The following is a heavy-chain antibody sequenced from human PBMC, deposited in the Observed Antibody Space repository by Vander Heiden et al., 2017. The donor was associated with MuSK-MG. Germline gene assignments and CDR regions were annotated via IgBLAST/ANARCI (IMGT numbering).Heavy chain of an antibody. Sequence: QVQLVQSGAEVKKPGSSVKVSCKASGGTFSSYTISWVRQAPGQGLEWMGRIIPILGIANYAQKVQGRVTITADKSTSTAYMELSSMRSEDTAVYYCAKGWCGEPYYYMDVWGQGTTVTVSS. V-gene: IGHV1-69*02. CDR3: AKGWCGEPYYYMDV. D-gene: IGHD3-10*01. CDR2: IIPILGIA. CDR1: GGTFSSYT. J-gene: IGHJ6*03.